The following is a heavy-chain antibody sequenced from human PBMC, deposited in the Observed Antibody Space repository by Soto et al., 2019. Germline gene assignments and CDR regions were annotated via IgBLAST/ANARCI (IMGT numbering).Heavy chain of an antibody. D-gene: IGHD2-15*01. CDR1: GFTFSSYG. J-gene: IGHJ6*02. Sequence: GGSLRLSCAASGFTFSSYGMHWVLQAPGKGLEWVAVISYDGSNKYYADSVKGRFTISRDNSKNTLYLQMNSLRAEDTAVYYCAKGVVVAATLGYYYVMDVWGQGTTVTVS. CDR2: ISYDGSNK. CDR3: AKGVVVAATLGYYYVMDV. V-gene: IGHV3-30*18.